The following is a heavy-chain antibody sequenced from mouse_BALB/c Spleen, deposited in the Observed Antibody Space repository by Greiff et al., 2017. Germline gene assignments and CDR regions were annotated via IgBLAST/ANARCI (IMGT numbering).Heavy chain of an antibody. CDR2: INPGSGGT. J-gene: IGHJ3*01. CDR3: ARMGQLGLLWFAY. D-gene: IGHD3-1*01. Sequence: VQLQQSGAELVRPGTSVKVSCKASGYAFTNYLIEWVKQRPGQGLEWIGVINPGSGGTNYNEKFKGKATLTADKSSSTAYMQLSSLTSDDSAVYFCARMGQLGLLWFAYWGQGTLVTVSA. V-gene: IGHV1-54*01. CDR1: GYAFTNYL.